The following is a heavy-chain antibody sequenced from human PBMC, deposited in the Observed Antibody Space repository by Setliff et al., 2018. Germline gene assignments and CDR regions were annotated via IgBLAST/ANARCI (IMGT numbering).Heavy chain of an antibody. V-gene: IGHV7-4-1*02. CDR2: INTNTGNP. CDR1: GYTFSTYA. J-gene: IGHJ6*03. D-gene: IGHD3-10*01. Sequence: GPSVKVSCKGSGYTFSTYAIIWMRQAPGQGLEWMGWINTNTGNPSYAQGFTGRFVFSLDTSVSTAYLQISSLKAEDTAIYYCARGSRFGTIVYRGDYYLDVWGKGTTVTAP. CDR3: ARGSRFGTIVYRGDYYLDV.